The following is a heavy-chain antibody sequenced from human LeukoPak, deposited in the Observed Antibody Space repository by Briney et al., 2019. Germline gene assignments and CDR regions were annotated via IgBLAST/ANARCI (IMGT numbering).Heavy chain of an antibody. J-gene: IGHJ6*03. CDR1: GYTFASYG. V-gene: IGHV1-18*01. CDR3: ARAIGGYATHYYYYMDV. CDR2: ISAYNGNT. Sequence: ASVKVSCKASGYTFASYGISWVRQAPGQGLEWMGWISAYNGNTNYAQKLQGRVTMTTDTSTSTAYMELRSLRPDDTAVYYCARAIGGYATHYYYYMDVWGKGTTVTISS. D-gene: IGHD5-12*01.